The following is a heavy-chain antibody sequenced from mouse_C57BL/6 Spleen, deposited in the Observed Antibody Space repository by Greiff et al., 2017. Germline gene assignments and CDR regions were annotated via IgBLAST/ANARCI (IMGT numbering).Heavy chain of an antibody. J-gene: IGHJ1*03. D-gene: IGHD2-4*01. V-gene: IGHV1-80*01. CDR2: IYPGDGDT. Sequence: QVQLKESGAELVKPGASVKISCKASGYAFSSYWMNWVKQRPGKGLEWIGQIYPGDGDTNYNGKFKGKATLTADKSSSTAYMQLSSLTSEDSAVYFCARSYDYDVGYWYFDVWGTGTTVTVSS. CDR1: GYAFSSYW. CDR3: ARSYDYDVGYWYFDV.